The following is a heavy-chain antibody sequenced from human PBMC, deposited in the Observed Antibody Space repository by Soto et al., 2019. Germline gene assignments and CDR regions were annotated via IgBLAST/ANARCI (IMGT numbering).Heavy chain of an antibody. J-gene: IGHJ6*02. Sequence: EVYLLESVGVLVQPGGSLRLSCVVSGFSFSSYVMTWVRKAPGKGREWVSAISGTNRTYYADSVKGRFTISRDNSKNTLSLQMNSLRAEDTAVYYCAKDHVDYYGSGSYWDVWGQGTTVTVSS. CDR1: GFSFSSYV. CDR3: AKDHVDYYGSGSYWDV. CDR2: ISGTNRT. D-gene: IGHD3-10*01. V-gene: IGHV3-23*01.